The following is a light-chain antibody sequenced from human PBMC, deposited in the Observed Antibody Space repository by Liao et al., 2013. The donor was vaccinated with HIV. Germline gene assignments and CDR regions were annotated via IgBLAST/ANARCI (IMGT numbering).Light chain of an antibody. Sequence: SYEVTQAPSVSVSPGQTASITCSGDKLGNKYSCWYQQQPGQSPVLVIYEDNKRPSGIPERFSGSNSGNTATLTISGTQPTDEADYYCQAWDRNTAIFGGGTKLTVL. CDR1: KLGNKY. CDR3: QAWDRNTAI. V-gene: IGLV3-1*01. J-gene: IGLJ2*01. CDR2: EDN.